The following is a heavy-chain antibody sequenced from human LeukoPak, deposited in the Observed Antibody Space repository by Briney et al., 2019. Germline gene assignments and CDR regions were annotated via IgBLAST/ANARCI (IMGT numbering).Heavy chain of an antibody. Sequence: ASVKVSCKASGYTFTSYYMHWVRQAPGQGLEWMGWMSPNSGNTGYAQKLQGRVTMTTDTSTSTAYMELRSLRSDDTAVYYCARGPYYDFWSGYYYYFDYWGQGTLVTVSS. V-gene: IGHV1-18*04. J-gene: IGHJ4*02. CDR2: MSPNSGNT. CDR1: GYTFTSYY. D-gene: IGHD3-3*01. CDR3: ARGPYYDFWSGYYYYFDY.